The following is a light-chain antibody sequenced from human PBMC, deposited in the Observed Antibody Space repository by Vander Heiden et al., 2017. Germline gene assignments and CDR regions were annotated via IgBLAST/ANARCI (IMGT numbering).Light chain of an antibody. Sequence: DIQMTQTPSSLSASPGDRVTITCQASQDISNYLNWYQQKPGKAPKLLIYDASTLEAGVPSRFSGSGSGTHFTFTISSLQPEDIAIYYCQQYDNLPYTFGQGTKVEIK. J-gene: IGKJ2*01. V-gene: IGKV1-33*01. CDR1: QDISNY. CDR2: DAS. CDR3: QQYDNLPYT.